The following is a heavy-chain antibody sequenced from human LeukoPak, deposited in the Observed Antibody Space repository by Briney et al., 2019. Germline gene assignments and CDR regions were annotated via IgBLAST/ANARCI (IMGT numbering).Heavy chain of an antibody. CDR1: GDSVSNNNAA. CDR3: ARHIPLIGYSYGYGFDY. V-gene: IGHV6-1*01. CDR2: TYYRSKWYN. Sequence: SQTLSLTCAISGDSVSNNNAAWNWIRQSPSRGLEWLGRTYYRSKWYNDYAASVKSRITINPDTSKNQFSLKLSSVTAADTAVYYCARHIPLIGYSYGYGFDYWGQGTLVTVSS. J-gene: IGHJ4*02. D-gene: IGHD5-18*01.